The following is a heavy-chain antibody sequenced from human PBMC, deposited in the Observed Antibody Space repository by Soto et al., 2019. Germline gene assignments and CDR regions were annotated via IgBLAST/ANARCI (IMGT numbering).Heavy chain of an antibody. CDR3: ARGVDILTGYYMGFDY. Sequence: GGSLRLSCAASGFTFSSYAMHWVRQAPGKGLEWVAVISYDGSNKYYADSVKGRFTISRDNSKNTLYLQMNSLRAEDTAVYYCARGVDILTGYYMGFDYWGQGTLVTVSS. CDR2: ISYDGSNK. D-gene: IGHD3-9*01. CDR1: GFTFSSYA. V-gene: IGHV3-30-3*01. J-gene: IGHJ4*02.